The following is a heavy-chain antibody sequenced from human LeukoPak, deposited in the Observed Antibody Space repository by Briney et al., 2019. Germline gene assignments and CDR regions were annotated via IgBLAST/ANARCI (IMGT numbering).Heavy chain of an antibody. CDR3: AAVVPAVMGYFDY. J-gene: IGHJ4*02. Sequence: TSVKVSCKASGGTFSSYALSWVRQAPGQGLEWMGGIIPIFGTANYAQKFQGRVTITTDESTSTAYMELSGLRSEDTAVYYCAAVVPAVMGYFDYWGQGTLVTVSS. CDR2: IIPIFGTA. V-gene: IGHV1-69*05. D-gene: IGHD2-2*01. CDR1: GGTFSSYA.